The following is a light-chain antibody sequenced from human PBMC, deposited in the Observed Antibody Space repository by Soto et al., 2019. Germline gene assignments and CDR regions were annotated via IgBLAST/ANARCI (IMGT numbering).Light chain of an antibody. CDR2: WAS. CDR3: QQYYGTPLT. V-gene: IGKV4-1*01. Sequence: DIVMTQSPDSLAVSLGARATINCKSSQNILYSSNNKNYLAWYQQKPGQPPKLLIYWASTRESGVPDRFGGSGSGTDFTLTISSLEAEDLAVYYCQQYYGTPLTFGPGTKVDIK. CDR1: QNILYSSNNKNY. J-gene: IGKJ3*01.